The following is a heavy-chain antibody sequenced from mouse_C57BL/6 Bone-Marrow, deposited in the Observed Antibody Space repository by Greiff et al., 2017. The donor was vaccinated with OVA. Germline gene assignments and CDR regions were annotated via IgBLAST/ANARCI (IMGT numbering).Heavy chain of an antibody. J-gene: IGHJ4*01. Sequence: EVKLLESGGGLVQPGGSLKLSCAASGFTFSDYGMAWVRQAPRKGPEWVAFISNLAYSIYYADTVTGRFTISRENAKNTLYLEMSSLRSEDTAMYYCARGGLGRRDYAMDYWGQGTSVTVSS. CDR3: ARGGLGRRDYAMDY. CDR1: GFTFSDYG. D-gene: IGHD1-1*01. V-gene: IGHV5-15*01. CDR2: ISNLAYSI.